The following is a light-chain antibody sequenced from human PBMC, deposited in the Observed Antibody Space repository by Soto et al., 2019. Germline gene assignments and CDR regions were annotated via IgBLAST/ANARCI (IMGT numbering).Light chain of an antibody. CDR2: GVT. Sequence: QSALTQPASVSGSPGQSITISCTGTSSDVGGYNYVSWYQQHPGKAPKLMIYGVTNRPSGVSNRFSGSKYGNTASLTISGLQAEDEADYYCSSYTSSSTRSVVFGGGTKLTVL. CDR1: SSDVGGYNY. V-gene: IGLV2-14*01. J-gene: IGLJ2*01. CDR3: SSYTSSSTRSVV.